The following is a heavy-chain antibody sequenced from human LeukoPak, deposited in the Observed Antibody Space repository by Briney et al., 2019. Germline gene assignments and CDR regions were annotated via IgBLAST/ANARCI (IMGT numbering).Heavy chain of an antibody. CDR2: IIPIFGTA. V-gene: IGHV1-69*13. Sequence: ASVKVSCKTSGGTFSIYTINWVRQAPGQGLEWMGGIIPIFGTANYAQKFQGRVTITADESTSTAYMELSSLRSEDTAVYYCARVKVGYSYGYYYYGMDVWGQGTTVTVSS. CDR3: ARVKVGYSYGYYYYGMDV. D-gene: IGHD5-18*01. J-gene: IGHJ6*02. CDR1: GGTFSIYT.